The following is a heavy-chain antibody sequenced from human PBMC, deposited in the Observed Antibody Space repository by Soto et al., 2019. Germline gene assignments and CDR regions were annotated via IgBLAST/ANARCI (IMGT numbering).Heavy chain of an antibody. V-gene: IGHV3-9*01. D-gene: IGHD6-19*01. Sequence: HPGGSLRLACAASGFTFDDYAMHWVRQAPGKGLEWVSGISWNSGSIGYADSVKGRFTISRDNAKNSLYLQMNSLRAEDTALYYCAKAVAGPYYFAYWGQGTLVTVSS. CDR1: GFTFDDYA. CDR3: AKAVAGPYYFAY. J-gene: IGHJ4*02. CDR2: ISWNSGSI.